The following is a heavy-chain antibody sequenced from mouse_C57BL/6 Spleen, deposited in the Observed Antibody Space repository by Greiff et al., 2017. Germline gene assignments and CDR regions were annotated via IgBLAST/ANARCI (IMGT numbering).Heavy chain of an antibody. CDR3: ALSPYSNYRYYYAMDY. J-gene: IGHJ4*01. V-gene: IGHV2-6*03. CDR1: GFSLTSYG. CDR2: IWSDGST. Sequence: VQLKESGPGLVAPSQSLSITCTVSGFSLTSYGVHWVRQPPGKGLEWLVVIWSDGSTTYNSALKSRLSISKDNSKSHVFLKMNSLQTDDTAMYYCALSPYSNYRYYYAMDYWGQGTSVTVSS. D-gene: IGHD2-5*01.